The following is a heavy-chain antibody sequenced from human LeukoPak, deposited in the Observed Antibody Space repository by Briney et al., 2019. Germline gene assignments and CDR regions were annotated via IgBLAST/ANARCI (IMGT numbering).Heavy chain of an antibody. V-gene: IGHV3-23*01. J-gene: IGHJ6*02. CDR3: ARGGYCSGGSCYSYYYYYGMDV. D-gene: IGHD2-15*01. CDR2: ISPSSDNT. CDR1: GFTFNNYA. Sequence: GGSLRLSCAASGFTFNNYAMTWVRQAPGKGLEWVSDISPSSDNTHYADSVKGRFTISRDNAKNSLYLQMNSLRAEDTAVYYCARGGYCSGGSCYSYYYYYGMDVWGQGTTVTVPS.